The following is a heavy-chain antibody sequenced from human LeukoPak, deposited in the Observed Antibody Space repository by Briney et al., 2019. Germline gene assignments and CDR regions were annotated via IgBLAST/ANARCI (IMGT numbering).Heavy chain of an antibody. CDR1: GDSINSGSYY. CDR3: ARGPIPAGTMDV. D-gene: IGHD2-2*01. Sequence: SETLSLTCTVSGDSINSGSYYWSWIRQHPGKGLEWIGFIYNSGNTYYNPSLKSRTTISLDTSNNRFSLRLNSVTAADTAVYYCARGPIPAGTMDVWGQGTTVTVSS. CDR2: IYNSGNT. V-gene: IGHV4-31*03. J-gene: IGHJ6*02.